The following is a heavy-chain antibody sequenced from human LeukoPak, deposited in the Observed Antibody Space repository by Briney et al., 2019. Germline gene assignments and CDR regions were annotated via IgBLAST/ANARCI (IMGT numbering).Heavy chain of an antibody. V-gene: IGHV3-23*01. CDR1: GFTFSSYA. CDR2: ISGGGSST. Sequence: PGGSLRLSCAASGFTFSSYAMSWVRQAPGKGLEWVSIISGGGSSTYYADSVKGRFTISRDNSKDTLYLQMNSLRAEDTAVYYCARDLMTAVTTSSHWGQGTLVTVSS. J-gene: IGHJ4*02. CDR3: ARDLMTAVTTSSH. D-gene: IGHD4-17*01.